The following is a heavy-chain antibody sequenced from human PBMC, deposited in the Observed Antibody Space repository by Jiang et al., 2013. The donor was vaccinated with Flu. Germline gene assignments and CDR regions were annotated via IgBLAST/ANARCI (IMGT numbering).Heavy chain of an antibody. J-gene: IGHJ4*02. CDR3: ANLRFGQIDY. V-gene: IGHV3-11*03. CDR2: ISTSSTYT. Sequence: QLLESGGGLVKPGGSLRLSCAASGFTFSDSYMSWIRQAPGKGLEWVSYISTSSTYTNYADSVKGRFTISRDNAKNSLYLQMNSLRAEDTAVYYCANLRFGQIDYWGQGTLVTVSS. D-gene: IGHD3-16*01. CDR1: GFTFSDSY.